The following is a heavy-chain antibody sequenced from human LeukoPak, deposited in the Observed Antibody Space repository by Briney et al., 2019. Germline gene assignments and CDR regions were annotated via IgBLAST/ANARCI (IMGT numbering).Heavy chain of an antibody. CDR1: GGTFSSYA. V-gene: IGHV1-69*01. CDR3: ARSTPVGPRWLQSYYYGMDV. D-gene: IGHD5-24*01. J-gene: IGHJ6*02. CDR2: IIPIFGTA. Sequence: SVKVSCKASGGTFSSYAISWVRQAPGQGLEWMGAIIPIFGTANYAQKFQGRVTITADESTSTAYMELSSLRSEDTAVYYCARSTPVGPRWLQSYYYGMDVWGQGTTVTVSS.